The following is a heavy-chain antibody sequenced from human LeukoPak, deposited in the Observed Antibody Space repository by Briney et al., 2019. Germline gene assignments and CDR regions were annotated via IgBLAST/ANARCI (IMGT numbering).Heavy chain of an antibody. J-gene: IGHJ5*02. V-gene: IGHV4-59*01. CDR1: GGSISSYY. Sequence: PSETLSLTCTVSGGSISSYYWSWIRQPPGKGLEWIGYIYYSGSTNYKPSLKSRVTISVDTSKNQFSLKLSSVTAADTAVYYCARDGQSSSWYDGWFDPWGQGTLVTVSS. D-gene: IGHD6-13*01. CDR3: ARDGQSSSWYDGWFDP. CDR2: IYYSGST.